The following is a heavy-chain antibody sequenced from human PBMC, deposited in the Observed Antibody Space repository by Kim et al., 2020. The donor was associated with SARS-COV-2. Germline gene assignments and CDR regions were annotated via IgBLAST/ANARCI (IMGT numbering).Heavy chain of an antibody. CDR2: ST. CDR3: ARGPSRRMDV. J-gene: IGHJ6*02. V-gene: IGHV4-34*01. D-gene: IGHD6-6*01. Sequence: STNYNPSLKSRVTISVDTSKNQFSLKLSSVTAADTAVYYCARGPSRRMDVWGQGTTVTVSS.